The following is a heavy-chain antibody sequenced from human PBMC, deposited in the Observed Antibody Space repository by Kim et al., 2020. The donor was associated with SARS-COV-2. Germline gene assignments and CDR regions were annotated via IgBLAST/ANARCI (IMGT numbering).Heavy chain of an antibody. J-gene: IGHJ6*04. CDR3: AKDCYSSGWGYYYYYGMDV. CDR2: ISYDGSNK. D-gene: IGHD6-19*01. V-gene: IGHV3-30*18. Sequence: GGSLRLSCAASGFTFSSYGMHWVRQAPGKGLEWVAVISYDGSNKYYADSVKGRFTISRDNSKNTLYLQMNSLRAEDTAVYYCAKDCYSSGWGYYYYYGMDVCGKGTTVTDAS. CDR1: GFTFSSYG.